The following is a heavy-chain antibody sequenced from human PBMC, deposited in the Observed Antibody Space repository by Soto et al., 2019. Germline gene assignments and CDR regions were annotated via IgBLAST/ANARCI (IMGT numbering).Heavy chain of an antibody. J-gene: IGHJ4*02. V-gene: IGHV3-30-3*01. D-gene: IGHD2-8*02. CDR2: ISYGGSSK. CDR1: GFTFSNYA. CDR3: GGDRVLILGFDY. Sequence: QVQLVESGGGVVQPGRSLRLSCAASGFTFSNYAMHWVRQAPGKGLEWVASISYGGSSKDYADSVKGRFTISRDDSKKPLYVELASLRDECTAVYYCGGDRVLILGFDYWGQGTLVTVSS.